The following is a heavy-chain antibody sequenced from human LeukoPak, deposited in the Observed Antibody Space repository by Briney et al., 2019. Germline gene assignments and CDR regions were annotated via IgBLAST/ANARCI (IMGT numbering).Heavy chain of an antibody. D-gene: IGHD3-10*01. V-gene: IGHV3-66*01. CDR3: ATRRFGELTY. Sequence: GGSLRLSCVGSGVIVRSNYMTWVRQTPGKGLEWVSILYHGGSTYYADSVKGRFSISRDTSKNTLYLQMNSLRVEDTAVYYCATRRFGELTYWGQGTLVTVSS. CDR2: LYHGGST. J-gene: IGHJ4*02. CDR1: GVIVRSNY.